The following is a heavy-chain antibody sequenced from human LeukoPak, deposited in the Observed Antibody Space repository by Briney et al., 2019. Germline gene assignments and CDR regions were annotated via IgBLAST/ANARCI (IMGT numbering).Heavy chain of an antibody. J-gene: IGHJ4*02. Sequence: PGGSLRLSCAASGFTFSTAWLTWVRQPPGKGLEWVGHIQSRTDGGSTDYSAPVKGRFTVSRDDSKNTLYLQMNSLKTEDSAVYYCATEFYSDGYNFWGQGTPVTVSS. CDR1: GFTFSTAW. CDR2: IQSRTDGGST. D-gene: IGHD5-24*01. CDR3: ATEFYSDGYNF. V-gene: IGHV3-15*01.